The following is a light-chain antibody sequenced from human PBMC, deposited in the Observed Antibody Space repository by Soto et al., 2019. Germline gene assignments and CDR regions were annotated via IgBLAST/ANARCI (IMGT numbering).Light chain of an antibody. J-gene: IGKJ4*01. CDR2: AAS. CDR3: QQSYSTPST. CDR1: QSISSY. Sequence: DIQMTQSPSSLSASVGDRVTITCRASQSISSYLNWYQQKPGKAPKLLIYAASSLQSGVPSKSSGSGSGTDFTLTISSLQPEDFATYYCQQSYSTPSTFGGGTKVDIK. V-gene: IGKV1-39*01.